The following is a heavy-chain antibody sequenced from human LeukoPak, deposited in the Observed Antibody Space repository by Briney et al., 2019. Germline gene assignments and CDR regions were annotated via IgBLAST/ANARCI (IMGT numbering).Heavy chain of an antibody. V-gene: IGHV4-61*08. Sequence: SETLSLTCTVSGGSISSGGYYWSWIRQPPGKGLEWIGYIYYSGSTNCNPSLKSRVTISVDTSKNQFSLKLSSVTAADTAVYYCARDPLDDAFDIWGQGTMVTVSS. J-gene: IGHJ3*02. CDR1: GGSISSGGYY. CDR2: IYYSGST. D-gene: IGHD1-1*01. CDR3: ARDPLDDAFDI.